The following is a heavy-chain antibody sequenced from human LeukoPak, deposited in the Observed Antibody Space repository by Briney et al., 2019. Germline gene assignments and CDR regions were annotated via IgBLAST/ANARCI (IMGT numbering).Heavy chain of an antibody. V-gene: IGHV4-34*01. Sequence: PSETLSLTCAVYGGSFSGDYWSWIRQPPGKGLEWIGEINHSGSTNYNPSLKSRVTISVDTSKNQFSLKLSSVTAADTAVYYCARWELANLFDYWGQGTLVTVSS. CDR1: GGSFSGDY. D-gene: IGHD1-26*01. J-gene: IGHJ4*02. CDR3: ARWELANLFDY. CDR2: INHSGST.